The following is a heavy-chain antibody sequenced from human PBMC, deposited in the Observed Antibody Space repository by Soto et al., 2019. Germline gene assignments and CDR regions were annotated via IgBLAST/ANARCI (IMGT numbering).Heavy chain of an antibody. Sequence: QVQLVQSGAEVKKPGASVKVSCKASGYTFTSYGISWVRQAPGQGLEWMGWISAYNGNTNYAQKLQGRVTMTTDTXTXXAYMELRSLRSDDTAVYYCARGRSIDDYYYYGMDVWGQGTTVTVSS. CDR2: ISAYNGNT. CDR3: ARGRSIDDYYYYGMDV. CDR1: GYTFTSYG. V-gene: IGHV1-18*01. J-gene: IGHJ6*02. D-gene: IGHD6-6*01.